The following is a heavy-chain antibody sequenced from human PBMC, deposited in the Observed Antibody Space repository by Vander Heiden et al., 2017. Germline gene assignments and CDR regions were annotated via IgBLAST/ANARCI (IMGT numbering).Heavy chain of an antibody. D-gene: IGHD2-15*01. J-gene: IGHJ4*02. Sequence: QVQLQQSGPGLVKPSQTLSVTCAISGDSVSSNSAAWNWIRQSPSRGLEWLGRSYYRSRWYTEYAASVRSRITINPDTSKNQLSLQLNSVTPEDTAVYYCTRTGGGDYWGQGTLVTVSS. CDR3: TRTGGGDY. CDR2: SYYRSRWYT. CDR1: GDSVSSNSAA. V-gene: IGHV6-1*01.